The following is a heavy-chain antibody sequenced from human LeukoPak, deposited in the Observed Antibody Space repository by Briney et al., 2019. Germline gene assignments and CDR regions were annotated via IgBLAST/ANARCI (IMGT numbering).Heavy chain of an antibody. CDR3: ARDREYYFDY. V-gene: IGHV3-7*01. J-gene: IGHJ4*02. CDR2: IKQDGSEK. Sequence: EGSLRLSCAASGFTFSSYWMSWVRQAPGKGLEWVANIKQDGSEKYYVDSVKGRFTISRDNAKNSLYLQMNRLRAEDTAVYYCARDREYYFDYWGQRTLVTVSS. CDR1: GFTFSSYW.